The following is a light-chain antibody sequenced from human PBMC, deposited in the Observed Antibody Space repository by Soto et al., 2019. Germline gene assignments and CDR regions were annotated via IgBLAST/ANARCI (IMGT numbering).Light chain of an antibody. CDR3: CSYAGSSIHNYV. V-gene: IGLV2-23*01. J-gene: IGLJ1*01. Sequence: QSVLTQPASVSGSPGQSITISCTGTSSDVGSYNLVSWYQQHPGKAPKLMIYEGSKRPSGVSNRFSASKSGNTASLTISGLQAEDEADYYCCSYAGSSIHNYVFGTGTKLTVL. CDR2: EGS. CDR1: SSDVGSYNL.